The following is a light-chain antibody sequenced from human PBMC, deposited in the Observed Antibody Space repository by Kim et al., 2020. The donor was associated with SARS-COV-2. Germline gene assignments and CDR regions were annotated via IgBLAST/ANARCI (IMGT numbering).Light chain of an antibody. CDR3: QQYGSSPLT. CDR2: GAS. Sequence: SPGERATFSCRASQSVSSGYLAWYQQKRGQAPRLIIYGASSRARGIPDRFSGSGSGTDFTLTISRLEPEDFAVFYCQQYGSSPLTFGGGTKVDIK. V-gene: IGKV3-20*01. CDR1: QSVSSGY. J-gene: IGKJ4*01.